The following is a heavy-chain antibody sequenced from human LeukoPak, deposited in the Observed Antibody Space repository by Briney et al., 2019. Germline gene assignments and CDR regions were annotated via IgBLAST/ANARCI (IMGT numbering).Heavy chain of an antibody. J-gene: IGHJ6*03. V-gene: IGHV7-4-1*02. Sequence: ASVKVSCKASGYTFTSYAMNWVRQAPGQGLEWMGWINTNTGNPTYAQGFTGRFVFSLDTSVSTAYLQISSLKAEDTAVYYCARKIAAAGTGGYRGYYYYYMDVWGKGTTVTVSS. CDR2: INTNTGNP. D-gene: IGHD6-13*01. CDR1: GYTFTSYA. CDR3: ARKIAAAGTGGYRGYYYYYMDV.